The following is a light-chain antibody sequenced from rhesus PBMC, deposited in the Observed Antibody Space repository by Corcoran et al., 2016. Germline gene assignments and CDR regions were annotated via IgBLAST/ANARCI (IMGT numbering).Light chain of an antibody. V-gene: IGKV1S14*01. Sequence: DIQMTQSPSSLFAPVGDTVTITCRASQAISNYLAWYQQKPGTAPNPLIYYGYSLESGVQSRFSGSGSGTDFTLLISSLQPYNFATYYSQHHYSYPPTFGQGTKVEIK. CDR1: QAISNY. CDR2: YGY. CDR3: QHHYSYPPT. J-gene: IGKJ1*01.